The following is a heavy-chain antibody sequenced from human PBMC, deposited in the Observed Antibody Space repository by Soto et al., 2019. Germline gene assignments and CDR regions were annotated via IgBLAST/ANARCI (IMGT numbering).Heavy chain of an antibody. J-gene: IGHJ4*02. CDR2: ISYDGSNK. V-gene: IGHV3-30*18. CDR1: GSTFSSYA. CDR3: AKDAVWGSYRYTYFDY. Sequence: QVQLVESGGGVVQPGRSLRLSCAASGSTFSSYAMHWVRQAPGKGLEWVAVISYDGSNKYYADSVKGRFTISRDNSKNPLYLQMNSLRDEDTAVYYCAKDAVWGSYRYTYFDYWGQGTLVTVSS. D-gene: IGHD3-16*02.